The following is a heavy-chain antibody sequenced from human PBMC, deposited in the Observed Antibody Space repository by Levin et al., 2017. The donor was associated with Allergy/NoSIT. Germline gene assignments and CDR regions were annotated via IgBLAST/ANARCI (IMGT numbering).Heavy chain of an antibody. CDR3: AREPPYDSSGSPVVNSVWFDS. CDR2: INPNSGGT. Sequence: GASVKVSCKASGYTFTGYYVHWVRQAPGQGLEWMGWINPNSGGTNYAQKFQGRVTMTRDTSISTAYMELSRLRSDDTAVYYCAREPPYDSSGSPVVNSVWFDSWGQGTLVTVSS. CDR1: GYTFTGYY. D-gene: IGHD3-22*01. J-gene: IGHJ5*01. V-gene: IGHV1-2*02.